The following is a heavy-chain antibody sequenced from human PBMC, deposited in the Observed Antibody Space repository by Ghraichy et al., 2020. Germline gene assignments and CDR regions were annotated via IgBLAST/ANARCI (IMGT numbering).Heavy chain of an antibody. J-gene: IGHJ4*02. CDR2: ISSSGSTI. Sequence: GGSLRLSCAASGFTFSDYYMSWIRQAPGMGLEWLSYISSSGSTIYADSVRGRFTVSRDNAKNSLYLQMNSLRVEDTAVYYCARGFGGNVDYWGQGTLVTVSS. D-gene: IGHD4-23*01. V-gene: IGHV3-11*01. CDR3: ARGFGGNVDY. CDR1: GFTFSDYY.